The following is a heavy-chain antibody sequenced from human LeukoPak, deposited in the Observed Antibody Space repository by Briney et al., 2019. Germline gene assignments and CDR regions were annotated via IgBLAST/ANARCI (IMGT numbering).Heavy chain of an antibody. V-gene: IGHV3-74*01. J-gene: IGHJ4*01. CDR2: IKGDGIST. CDR1: GFTFSSYW. CDR3: ATGYTNAYEH. Sequence: GGSLRLSCAASGFTFSSYWMHWVRQAPGKGLVWVARIKGDGISTIYADSVKGRFTISRDNAKNTVNLQMNSVRAEDTAVYYCATGYTNAYEHWGHGNLVTVSS. D-gene: IGHD5-18*01.